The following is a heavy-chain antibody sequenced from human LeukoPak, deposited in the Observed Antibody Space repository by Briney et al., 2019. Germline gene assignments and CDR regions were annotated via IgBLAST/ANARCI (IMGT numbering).Heavy chain of an antibody. Sequence: SETLSFTCTVSADSIRSGDYYWTWLRQHPGKGLEWIGWIYYSGSTYYNLSLKSRVTISADTSKNHFSLKLSSVTAADTAVYYCARVREATIAPFFDYWGQGILVTVSS. J-gene: IGHJ4*02. CDR1: ADSIRSGDYY. CDR2: IYYSGST. CDR3: ARVREATIAPFFDY. V-gene: IGHV4-31*03. D-gene: IGHD6-13*01.